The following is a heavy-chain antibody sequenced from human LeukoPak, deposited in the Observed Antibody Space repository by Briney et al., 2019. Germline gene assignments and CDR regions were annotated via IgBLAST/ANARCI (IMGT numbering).Heavy chain of an antibody. CDR3: ARDLAPFDI. Sequence: PSETLSLTCAVYGGSFSGYYWSWIRQPPGKGLGWIGEIYHSGGANYNPSHKNRVTISVDKSKNQLSLKLNSVTAADTAVYYCARDLAPFDIWGQGTMVTVSS. CDR2: IYHSGGA. J-gene: IGHJ3*02. V-gene: IGHV4-34*01. CDR1: GGSFSGYY.